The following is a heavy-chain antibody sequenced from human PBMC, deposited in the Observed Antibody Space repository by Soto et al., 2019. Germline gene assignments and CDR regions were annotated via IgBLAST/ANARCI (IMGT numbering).Heavy chain of an antibody. D-gene: IGHD3-10*01. CDR2: ISYDGSNK. CDR3: AREYYGSGSYYYYYYYGMDV. CDR1: GFTFSSYA. Sequence: QVQLVESGGGVVQPRRSLRLSCAASGFTFSSYAMHWVRQAPGKGLEWVAVISYDGSNKYYADSVKGRFTISRDNSKNTLYLQMNSLRAEDTAVYYCAREYYGSGSYYYYYYYGMDVWGQGTTVTVSS. V-gene: IGHV3-30-3*01. J-gene: IGHJ6*02.